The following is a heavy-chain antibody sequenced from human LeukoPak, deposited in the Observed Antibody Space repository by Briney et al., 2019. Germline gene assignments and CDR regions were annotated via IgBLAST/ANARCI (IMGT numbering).Heavy chain of an antibody. V-gene: IGHV4-30-4*08. J-gene: IGHJ4*02. CDR2: IYYSGST. D-gene: IGHD3-16*01. CDR3: ARGTDSVSCFDF. Sequence: SETLSLTCTVSGGSISSGGYYWSWIRQPPGKGLEWIGYIYYSGSTYYNPSLKSRVTISVDTSKNQLSLNLSSVTAADTAVYYCARGTDSVSCFDFWGQGTLVTVSS. CDR1: GGSISSGGYY.